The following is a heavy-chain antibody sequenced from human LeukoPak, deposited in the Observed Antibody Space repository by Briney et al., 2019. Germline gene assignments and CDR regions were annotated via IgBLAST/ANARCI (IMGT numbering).Heavy chain of an antibody. CDR1: GFTVSSNY. CDR3: ASRGVVTATTGYFDY. D-gene: IGHD2-21*02. V-gene: IGHV3-66*01. CDR2: IYGDGTI. J-gene: IGHJ4*02. Sequence: GESLRLSCAASGFTVSSNYMSWVRQVPGKGLEWVSVIYGDGTISYADSVKGRFTISRDNSENTLYLQMNSLRAEDTAVYYCASRGVVTATTGYFDYWGQGTLVTVSS.